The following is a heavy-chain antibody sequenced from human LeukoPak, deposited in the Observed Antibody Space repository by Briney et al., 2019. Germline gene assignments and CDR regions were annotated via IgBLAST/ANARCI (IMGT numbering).Heavy chain of an antibody. J-gene: IGHJ6*03. Sequence: PGGSLRLSCAASGFTFSNYWMSWVRQAPGKGLEWVANIKQDGSEKYYVDSVKGRFTISRDNAKNSLYLQMNSLRAEDTAVYYCARIYYDFWSGYDVSYYMDVWGKGTTVTVSS. CDR3: ARIYYDFWSGYDVSYYMDV. CDR2: IKQDGSEK. CDR1: GFTFSNYW. D-gene: IGHD3-3*01. V-gene: IGHV3-7*01.